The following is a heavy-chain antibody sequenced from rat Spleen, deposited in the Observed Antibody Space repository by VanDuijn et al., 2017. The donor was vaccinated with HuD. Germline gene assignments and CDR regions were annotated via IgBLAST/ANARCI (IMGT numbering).Heavy chain of an antibody. J-gene: IGHJ2*01. D-gene: IGHD3-7*01. CDR2: MWYTGDT. CDR1: GFSVTSYS. CDR3: ARDGSGDDFGY. V-gene: IGHV2-63*01. Sequence: QVELKESGPGLVQPSETLSLTCTVSGFSVTSYSVSWVRQPSGKGPEWMGRMWYTGDTAYNSALTPRLTITRDPSKSQVFLKMNSLQTEDTATYYCARDGSGDDFGYWGQGVMVTVSS.